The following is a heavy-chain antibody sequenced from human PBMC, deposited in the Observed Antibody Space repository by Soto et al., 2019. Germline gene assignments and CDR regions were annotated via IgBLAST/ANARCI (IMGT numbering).Heavy chain of an antibody. V-gene: IGHV1-18*01. CDR3: ARVAVADYYMDV. CDR2: ISPNNGST. J-gene: IGHJ6*03. D-gene: IGHD6-19*01. CDR1: GYTFTSYG. Sequence: ASVKVSCKASGYTFTSYGISWVRQAPGQGLEWMGWISPNNGSTNYAQKLQGWVTMTTDTSTSTAYMELSRLRSDDTAVYYCARVAVADYYMDVWGKGTTVTVSS.